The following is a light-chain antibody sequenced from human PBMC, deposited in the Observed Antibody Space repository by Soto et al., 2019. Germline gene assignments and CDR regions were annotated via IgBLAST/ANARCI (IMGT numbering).Light chain of an antibody. J-gene: IGLJ1*01. V-gene: IGLV3-21*02. CDR1: NIGSKS. CDR2: EDS. CDR3: QVWDSSSDHLYV. Sequence: SYELTQPPSVSVAPGQTARITCGGNNIGSKSVHWDQQKPGQAPVLVVYEDSDRPSGIPERFSGSNSGNTDTLTISRVEAGDEADYYCQVWDSSSDHLYVFGTGTKLTVL.